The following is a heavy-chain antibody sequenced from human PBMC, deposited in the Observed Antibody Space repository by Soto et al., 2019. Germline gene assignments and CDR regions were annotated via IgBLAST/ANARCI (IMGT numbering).Heavy chain of an antibody. D-gene: IGHD3-10*01. V-gene: IGHV4-4*02. CDR2: IYHTGST. Sequence: QVQLQESGPGLVKPSGTLSLTCAVSGGSINNNNWWSWVRQSPGKGLEWIGEIYHTGSTNYNPSLESRVTMVVDKSKKQSSLKVTSVTATDTAVYYCARGGLSRVRGVRGSNNMDVWGQGTTVTVSS. J-gene: IGHJ6*02. CDR3: ARGGLSRVRGVRGSNNMDV. CDR1: GGSINNNNW.